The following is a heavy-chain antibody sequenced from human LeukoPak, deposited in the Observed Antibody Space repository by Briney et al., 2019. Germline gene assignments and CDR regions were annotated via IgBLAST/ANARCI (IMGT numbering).Heavy chain of an antibody. CDR1: GGTFSSYT. D-gene: IGHD6-6*01. CDR3: ARGVVADRGYFDY. J-gene: IGHJ4*02. V-gene: IGHV1-69*02. CDR2: IIPILGIA. Sequence: SVKVSCKASGGTFSSYTISWVRQAPGQGLEWMGRIIPILGIANYAQKFQGRVTITADKSTSTAYMELSSLRSEDTAVYYCARGVVADRGYFDYWGQGTLVTVSP.